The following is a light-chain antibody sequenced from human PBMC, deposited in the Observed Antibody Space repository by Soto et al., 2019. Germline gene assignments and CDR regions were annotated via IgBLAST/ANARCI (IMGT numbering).Light chain of an antibody. CDR2: AAS. J-gene: IGKJ3*01. CDR1: QSISSY. V-gene: IGKV1-39*01. Sequence: DIQMTQSPSSLSAFVGDRVTITCRASQSISSYLNWYQQKPGKAPKLLIYAASNLQSGVPSRFSGSGSGTDFTLIISSLQPDDFATYFCQETYSVPLFTFGPGTKVDIK. CDR3: QETYSVPLFT.